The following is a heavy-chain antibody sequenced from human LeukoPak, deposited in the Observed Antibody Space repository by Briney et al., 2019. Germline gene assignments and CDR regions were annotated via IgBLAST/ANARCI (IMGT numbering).Heavy chain of an antibody. CDR3: AKEVYCGGDCPRWFDP. CDR2: ISSSSDYT. J-gene: IGHJ5*02. Sequence: GGSLRLSCAASGFTFSDYHMSWIRQAPGKGLEWVSYISSSSDYTNHADSVKGRFTISRDNSKSTLYLQTNSLRAEDTAVYYCAKEVYCGGDCPRWFDPWGQGTLVTVSS. CDR1: GFTFSDYH. V-gene: IGHV3-11*05. D-gene: IGHD2-21*02.